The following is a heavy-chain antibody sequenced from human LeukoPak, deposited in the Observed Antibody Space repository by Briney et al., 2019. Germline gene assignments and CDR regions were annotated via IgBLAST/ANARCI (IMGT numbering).Heavy chain of an antibody. CDR3: AATHVDYYDSSGYYQFDY. CDR2: XXXXGGST. V-gene: IGHV3-23*01. Sequence: GGSLRLSCAASGFTFSSYAMSWVRQAXXXXXEXVSAXXXXGGSTYYADSVKGRFTISRDNSKNTLYLQMNSLRAEDAAVYYCAATHVDYYDSSGYYQFDYWGQGTLVTVSS. D-gene: IGHD3-22*01. J-gene: IGHJ4*02. CDR1: GFTFSSYA.